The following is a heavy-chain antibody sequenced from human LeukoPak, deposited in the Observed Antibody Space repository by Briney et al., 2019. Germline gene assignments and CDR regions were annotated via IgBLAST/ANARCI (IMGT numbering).Heavy chain of an antibody. V-gene: IGHV3-23*01. D-gene: IGHD1-26*01. CDR3: AKDPYGSGSYGFFDY. J-gene: IGHJ4*02. CDR2: ISGSGGST. CDR1: GFTFSSYA. Sequence: GGSLRLSCAASGFTFSSYAMSWVRPAPGKGLEWVSAISGSGGSTYYADSVKGRFTISRDNSKNTLYLQMNSLRAEDTAVYYCAKDPYGSGSYGFFDYWGQGTLVTVSS.